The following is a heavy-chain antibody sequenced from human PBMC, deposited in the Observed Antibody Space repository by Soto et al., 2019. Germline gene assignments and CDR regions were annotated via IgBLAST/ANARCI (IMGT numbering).Heavy chain of an antibody. CDR1: GGSISSGGYY. Sequence: SETLSLTCTVSGGSISSGGYYWSWIRQHPGKGLEWIGYIYYSGSTYYNPSLKSRVTISVDTSKNQFSLKLSSVTAADTAVYYCARAYYYDSSGYYPVYWYFDLWGRGTLVT. CDR2: IYYSGST. J-gene: IGHJ2*01. V-gene: IGHV4-31*03. D-gene: IGHD3-22*01. CDR3: ARAYYYDSSGYYPVYWYFDL.